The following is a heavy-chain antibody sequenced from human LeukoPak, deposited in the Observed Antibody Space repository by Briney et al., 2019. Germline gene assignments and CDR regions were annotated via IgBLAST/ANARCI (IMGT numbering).Heavy chain of an antibody. CDR1: GFTFSNYW. D-gene: IGHD5-24*01. V-gene: IGHV3-74*01. CDR2: INYDGST. J-gene: IGHJ4*02. Sequence: GGSLRLSCAASGFTFSNYWMHWFRQAPGKGLVWVSRINYDGSTNYADSVKGRFTISRDSSKNTLYLQMNSLRAEDTAVYYCAKEGMAGIRQYFDYWGQGTLVTVSS. CDR3: AKEGMAGIRQYFDY.